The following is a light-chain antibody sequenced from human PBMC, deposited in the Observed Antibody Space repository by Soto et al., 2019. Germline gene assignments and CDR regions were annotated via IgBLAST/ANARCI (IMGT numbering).Light chain of an antibody. V-gene: IGKV1-5*01. Sequence: DIQMTHSPSTLSASVGDTVTVTCRASHSVSCWLAWYQQKPGEAPKLLIYDASALPRGGPSRFRGSGSRTKFPLTIAGLQPDDFATYYCQQYETFSGTFGPGTKVEI. J-gene: IGKJ1*01. CDR3: QQYETFSGT. CDR2: DAS. CDR1: HSVSCW.